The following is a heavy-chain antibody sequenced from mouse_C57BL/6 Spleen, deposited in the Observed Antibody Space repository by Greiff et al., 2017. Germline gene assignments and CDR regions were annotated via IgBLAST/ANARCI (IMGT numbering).Heavy chain of an antibody. D-gene: IGHD2-3*01. V-gene: IGHV3-6*01. Sequence: EVQLVESGPGLVKPSQSLSLTCSVTGYSITSGYYWNWIRQFPGNKLEWMGYISYDGSNNYNPSLKNRISITRDTSKNQFFLKLNSVTTEDTATYYCARDDGHYPFDYWGQGTTLTVSS. CDR2: ISYDGSN. CDR3: ARDDGHYPFDY. J-gene: IGHJ2*01. CDR1: GYSITSGYY.